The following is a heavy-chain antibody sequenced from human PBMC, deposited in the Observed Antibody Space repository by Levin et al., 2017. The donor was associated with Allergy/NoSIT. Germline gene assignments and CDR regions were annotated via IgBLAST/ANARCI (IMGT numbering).Heavy chain of an antibody. D-gene: IGHD4-17*01. CDR2: IKSNADGGTT. CDR3: TSEAVTTG. Sequence: KTGGSLRLSCAASGFTFSNAWMSWVRQAPGKGLEWVGRIKSNADGGTTDYAAPVKGRFTISRDDSKNTLYLQMNSLKTEDTALYYCTSEAVTTGWGQGTLVTVSS. J-gene: IGHJ4*02. V-gene: IGHV3-15*01. CDR1: GFTFSNAW.